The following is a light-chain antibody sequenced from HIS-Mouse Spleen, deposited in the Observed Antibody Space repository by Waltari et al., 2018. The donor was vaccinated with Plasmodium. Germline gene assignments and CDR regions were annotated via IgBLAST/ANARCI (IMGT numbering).Light chain of an antibody. Sequence: QSVLTQPPSVSGAPGPRVTISCTGSSPNIGAGYEVNWYQQLPGTAPKLPIHGNSNRPSGVPDRFSGSKSGTSASLAITGLQAEDEADYYCQSYDSSLSGSGVFGGGTKLTVL. CDR3: QSYDSSLSGSGV. V-gene: IGLV1-40*01. CDR1: SPNIGAGYE. J-gene: IGLJ3*02. CDR2: GNS.